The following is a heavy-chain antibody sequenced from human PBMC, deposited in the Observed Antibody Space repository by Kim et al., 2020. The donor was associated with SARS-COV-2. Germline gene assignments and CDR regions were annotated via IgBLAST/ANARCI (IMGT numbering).Heavy chain of an antibody. J-gene: IGHJ5*02. CDR2: IYSGGSST. D-gene: IGHD1-7*01. Sequence: GGSLRLSCAASGFTFSSYAMSWVRQAPGKGLEWVSVIYSGGSSTYYADSVKGRFTISRDNSKNTLYLQMNSLRAEDTAVYYCAKDDNWNYAPAWGQGTLVTVSS. V-gene: IGHV3-23*03. CDR1: GFTFSSYA. CDR3: AKDDNWNYAPA.